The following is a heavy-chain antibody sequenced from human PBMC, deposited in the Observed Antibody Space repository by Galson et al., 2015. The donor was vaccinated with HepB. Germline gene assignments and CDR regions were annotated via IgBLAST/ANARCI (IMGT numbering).Heavy chain of an antibody. CDR2: IYPGDSDT. V-gene: IGHV5-51*01. CDR1: GYSFTSYW. D-gene: IGHD3-22*01. Sequence: QSGAEVKKPGESLKISCKGSGYSFTSYWIGWVRQMPGKGLEWMGIIYPGDSDTRYSPSFQGQVTISADKSISTAYLQWSSLKASDTAMYYCARQEAYYYDSSGYYSKSRWFDPWGQGTLVTVSS. J-gene: IGHJ5*02. CDR3: ARQEAYYYDSSGYYSKSRWFDP.